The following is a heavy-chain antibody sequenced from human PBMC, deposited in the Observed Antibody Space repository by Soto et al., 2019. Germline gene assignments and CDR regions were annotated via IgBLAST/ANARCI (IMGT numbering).Heavy chain of an antibody. CDR1: GGSISSYY. Sequence: KTSETLSLTCTVSGGSISSYYWSWIRQRPGKGLEWIGYIYYSGSTNYNPSLKSRVTISVDTSKNQFSLKLSSVTAADTAVYYCARGRGWVDPWGQGTLVTVSS. CDR3: ARGRGWVDP. V-gene: IGHV4-59*01. J-gene: IGHJ5*02. CDR2: IYYSGST.